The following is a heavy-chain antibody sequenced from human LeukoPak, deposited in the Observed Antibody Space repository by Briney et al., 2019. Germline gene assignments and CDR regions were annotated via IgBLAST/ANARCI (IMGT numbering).Heavy chain of an antibody. Sequence: GGSLRLSCAVSGITLSNYGMNWVRQAPGKGLEWVSGISGSGGTTYYADSVKGRFTISRDNSKNSLSLQVSSLRAEDTAVYYCAKTNGYYSDWGQGTLVTVSS. CDR3: AKTNGYYSD. V-gene: IGHV3-23*01. CDR2: ISGSGGTT. D-gene: IGHD3-22*01. CDR1: GITLSNYG. J-gene: IGHJ4*02.